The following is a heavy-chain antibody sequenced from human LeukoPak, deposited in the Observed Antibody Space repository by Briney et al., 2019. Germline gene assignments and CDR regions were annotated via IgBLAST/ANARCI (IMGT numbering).Heavy chain of an antibody. V-gene: IGHV4-59*01. J-gene: IGHJ6*02. CDR2: IYYSGST. D-gene: IGHD4-17*01. CDR1: GGSISSYY. CDR3: ARDRGDYGGYYYYGMDV. Sequence: SETLPLTCTVSGGSISSYYWSWIRQPPGKGLEWIGYIYYSGSTNYNPSLKSRVTISVDTSKNQFSLKLSSVTAADTAVYYCARDRGDYGGYYYYGMDVWGQGTTVTVSS.